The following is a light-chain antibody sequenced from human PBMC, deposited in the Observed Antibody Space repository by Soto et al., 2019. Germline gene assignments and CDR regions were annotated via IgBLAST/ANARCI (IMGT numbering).Light chain of an antibody. CDR3: QQYNNWPAWT. CDR2: AAS. J-gene: IGKJ1*01. CDR1: QSISSY. V-gene: IGKV1-39*01. Sequence: DIQMTQSPSSLSASVGDRVTITCRASQSISSYLNWYQQKPGKAPKLLIYAASSLQSGVPSRFSGSGSGTDFTLTISSLQPEDFATYYCQQYNNWPAWTFGQGTKVDIK.